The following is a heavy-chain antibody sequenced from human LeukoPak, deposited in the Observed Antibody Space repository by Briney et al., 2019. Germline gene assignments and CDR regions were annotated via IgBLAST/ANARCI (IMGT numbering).Heavy chain of an antibody. Sequence: PSETLSLTCTVPGGSIRTYYWSWIRQTPMKGLEWIGYIYYSGSTDYSPSLKSRVTMSVDTSKSQFSLKVTSVTAADTAVYYCATLDIGSSSGWYFRYWGRGTQVTVSS. CDR2: IYYSGST. CDR3: ATLDIGSSSGWYFRY. CDR1: GGSIRTYY. V-gene: IGHV4-59*01. J-gene: IGHJ4*02. D-gene: IGHD6-19*01.